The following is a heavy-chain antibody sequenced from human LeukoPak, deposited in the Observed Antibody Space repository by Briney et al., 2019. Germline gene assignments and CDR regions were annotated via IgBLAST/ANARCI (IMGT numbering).Heavy chain of an antibody. CDR1: GFTFSSYG. V-gene: IGHV3-30*02. Sequence: QPGGSLRLSCAASGFTFSSYGMHWVRQAPGKGLEWVAFIRYDGSNKYYADSVKGRFTISRDNSKNTLYLQMNSLRAEDTAVYYCAKDFGSIAVVYYMDVWGKGTTVTVSS. D-gene: IGHD6-19*01. CDR2: IRYDGSNK. CDR3: AKDFGSIAVVYYMDV. J-gene: IGHJ6*03.